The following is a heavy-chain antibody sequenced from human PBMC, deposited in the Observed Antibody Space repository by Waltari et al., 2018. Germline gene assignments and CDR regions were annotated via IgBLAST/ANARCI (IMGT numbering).Heavy chain of an antibody. CDR2: MKPNSSNT. Sequence: QVQLVQSGAEVKKPGASVKVSCKASGYTLPSYDINWVRQATGQGLEWMGWMKPNSSNTGYAQKFQGRVTITRNTSISTAYMELSSLRSEDTAVYYCARGRGYCTNGVCQGWFDPWGQGTLVTVSS. V-gene: IGHV1-8*03. D-gene: IGHD2-8*01. CDR3: ARGRGYCTNGVCQGWFDP. CDR1: GYTLPSYD. J-gene: IGHJ5*02.